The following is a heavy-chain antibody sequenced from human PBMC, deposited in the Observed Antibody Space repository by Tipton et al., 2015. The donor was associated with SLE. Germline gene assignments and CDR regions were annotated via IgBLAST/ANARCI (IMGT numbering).Heavy chain of an antibody. V-gene: IGHV4-38-2*02. J-gene: IGHJ5*02. CDR1: GYSITSGDY. D-gene: IGHD6-13*01. CDR3: ARDPYDSTWRNGWFDP. Sequence: TLSLTCAVSGYSITSGDYWGWFRQPPGKGLEWVGSLYHRGSTYYNPSLKSRVTISTDTSKNEIYLKLTSVTATDTAVYFCARDPYDSTWRNGWFDPWGQGTLVTVSS. CDR2: LYHRGST.